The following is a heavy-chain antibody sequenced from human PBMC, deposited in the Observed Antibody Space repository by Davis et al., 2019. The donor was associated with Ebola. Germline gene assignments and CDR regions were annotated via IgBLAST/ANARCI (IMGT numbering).Heavy chain of an antibody. CDR3: ARVVGYCSGGSCPPGY. D-gene: IGHD2-15*01. J-gene: IGHJ4*02. Sequence: GESLKISCATSGFTFLNYAMTWARQAPGKGLEWVANIKQDGSEKYYVDSVKGRFTISRDNAKNSLYLQMNSLRAEDTAVYYCARVVGYCSGGSCPPGYWGQGTLVTVSS. V-gene: IGHV3-7*03. CDR2: IKQDGSEK. CDR1: GFTFLNYA.